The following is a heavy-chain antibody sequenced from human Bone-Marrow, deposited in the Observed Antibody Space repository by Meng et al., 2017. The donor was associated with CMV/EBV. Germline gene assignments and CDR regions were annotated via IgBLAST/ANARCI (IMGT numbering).Heavy chain of an antibody. V-gene: IGHV3-23*03. CDR1: GFIFSSYA. CDR2: IYSGGSRK. CDR3: AKEARIWSGSFDAFDI. J-gene: IGHJ3*02. D-gene: IGHD3-3*01. Sequence: GESLKISCVASGFIFSSYAMSWVRQAPGKGLEWVSVIYSGGSRKYDADSVKGRFTVSRDNSKNTLYLQMNSLRAEDTAVYYCAKEARIWSGSFDAFDIWGQGTMVTVSS.